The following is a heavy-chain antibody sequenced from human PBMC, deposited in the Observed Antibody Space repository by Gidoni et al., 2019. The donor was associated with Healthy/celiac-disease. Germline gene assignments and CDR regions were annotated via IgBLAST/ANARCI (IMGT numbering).Heavy chain of an antibody. CDR1: GFTFSSYG. V-gene: IGHV3-33*01. Sequence: QVQLVESGGGVVQPGRSLRLSCAASGFTFSSYGMHWVRQAPGKGLEWVAVIWYDGSNKYYADSVKGRFTISRDNSKNTLYLQMNSLRAEDTAVYYCARDNGAVAGSLDYWGQGTLVTVSS. CDR3: ARDNGAVAGSLDY. D-gene: IGHD6-19*01. CDR2: IWYDGSNK. J-gene: IGHJ4*02.